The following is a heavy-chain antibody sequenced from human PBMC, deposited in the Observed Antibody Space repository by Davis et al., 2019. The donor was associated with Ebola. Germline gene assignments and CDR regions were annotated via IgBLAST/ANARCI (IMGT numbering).Heavy chain of an antibody. V-gene: IGHV4-59*08. CDR2: IYYSGST. Sequence: SETLSLTCTVSGGSISTYYWSWVRQPPGKGLEWVGYIYYSGSTSYNPSLKSRVTISVDTSENQFSLRLTSVTAADTALYYCARHTSYGGKTWFDPWGQGTLVTVSS. CDR3: ARHTSYGGKTWFDP. CDR1: GGSISTYY. D-gene: IGHD4-23*01. J-gene: IGHJ5*02.